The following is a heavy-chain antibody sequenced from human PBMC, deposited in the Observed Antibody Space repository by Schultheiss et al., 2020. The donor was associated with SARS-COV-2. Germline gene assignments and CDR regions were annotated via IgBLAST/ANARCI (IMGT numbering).Heavy chain of an antibody. Sequence: SETLSLTCTVSGGSISSYYWSWIRQPPGKGLEWIGYIYYSGSTYYNPSLKSRVTISVDTSKNQFSLKVSPVTAADTAVYYCASGFYDFWSGYYKDDYWGRGTLVTVAS. J-gene: IGHJ4*02. D-gene: IGHD3-3*01. CDR1: GGSISSYY. CDR3: ASGFYDFWSGYYKDDY. CDR2: IYYSGST. V-gene: IGHV4-59*01.